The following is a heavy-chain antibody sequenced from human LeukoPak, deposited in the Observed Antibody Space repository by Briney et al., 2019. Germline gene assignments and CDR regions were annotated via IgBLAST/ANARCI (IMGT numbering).Heavy chain of an antibody. CDR2: MNPNSGGT. J-gene: IGHJ3*01. D-gene: IGHD2/OR15-2a*01. CDR3: ARDLGSTVIVGGDAFDL. Sequence: VASVKVSCKASGYIFSDYYLHWVRQAPGQGLEWMGWMNPNSGGTNYAQKFQGRITMTGDTSTAYLELSRLRFDDTAVYYCARDLGSTVIVGGDAFDLWGQGTMVTVSS. V-gene: IGHV1-2*02. CDR1: GYIFSDYY.